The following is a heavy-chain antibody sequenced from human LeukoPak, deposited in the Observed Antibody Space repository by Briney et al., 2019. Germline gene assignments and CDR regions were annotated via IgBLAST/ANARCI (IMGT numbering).Heavy chain of an antibody. Sequence: GGSLRLSCAASGFTFSSYEMNWVRQAPGKGLEWVSYISISGSTIYYADSVKGRFTISRDNAKNSLYLQMNSLRVEDTAVYYCARGGYSASGSDPYYFDSWGQGTLVTVSS. CDR1: GFTFSSYE. J-gene: IGHJ4*02. D-gene: IGHD3-10*01. CDR2: ISISGSTI. V-gene: IGHV3-48*03. CDR3: ARGGYSASGSDPYYFDS.